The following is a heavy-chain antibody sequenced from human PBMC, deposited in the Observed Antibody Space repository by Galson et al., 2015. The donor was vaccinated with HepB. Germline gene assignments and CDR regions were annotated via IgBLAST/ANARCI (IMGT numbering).Heavy chain of an antibody. CDR1: GFTFSSYS. V-gene: IGHV3-48*02. J-gene: IGHJ3*02. D-gene: IGHD2-21*02. CDR3: ARDESAAYCGGDCRGAFDI. Sequence: SLRLSCAASGFTFSSYSMNWVRQAPGKGLEWVSYISSSSSTIYYADSVKGRFTISRDNAKNSLYQQMNSLRDEDTAVYYCARDESAAYCGGDCRGAFDIWGRGTMVTVSS. CDR2: ISSSSSTI.